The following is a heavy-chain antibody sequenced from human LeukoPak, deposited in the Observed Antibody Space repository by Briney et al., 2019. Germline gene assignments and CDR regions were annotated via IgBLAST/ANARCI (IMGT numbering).Heavy chain of an antibody. CDR2: MNPNSGNT. CDR1: GYTFTTYD. CDR3: ARGSSSTWGKIDY. Sequence: ASVKVSCKASGYTFTTYDINWVRQATGQGLEWMGWMNPNSGNTGYAQRFQGRVTITRNTSINTAYMELSSLRSEDSAIYYCARGSSSTWGKIDYWGQGTLVTVSS. J-gene: IGHJ4*02. V-gene: IGHV1-8*03. D-gene: IGHD6-13*01.